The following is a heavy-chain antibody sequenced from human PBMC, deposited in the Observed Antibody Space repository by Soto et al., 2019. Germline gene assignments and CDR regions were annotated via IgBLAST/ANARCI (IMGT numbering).Heavy chain of an antibody. CDR2: ISRSGSTI. D-gene: IGHD3-22*01. CDR3: ARAPDYYDSSGYIPGIY. J-gene: IGHJ4*02. CDR1: GFTFSNYN. V-gene: IGHV3-48*01. Sequence: TGGSPRLSCAASGFTFSNYNMNWVRQAPGKGLEWVSYISRSGSTIYYADSVKGRFTISKDNANNSLYLKMNSLRAEDTAVYYCARAPDYYDSSGYIPGIYWGQGTLVTVSS.